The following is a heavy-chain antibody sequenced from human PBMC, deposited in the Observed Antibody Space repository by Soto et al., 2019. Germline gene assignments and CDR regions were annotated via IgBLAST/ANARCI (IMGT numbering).Heavy chain of an antibody. V-gene: IGHV3-23*01. CDR2: ISGSGGST. Sequence: LRLSCAASGFTFSSYAMSWVRQAPGKGLEWVSAISGSGGSTYYADSVKGRFTISRDNSKNTLYLQMNSLRAEDTAVYYCAKFQGAGYYYGMDVWGQGTTVTVSS. J-gene: IGHJ6*02. CDR1: GFTFSSYA. CDR3: AKFQGAGYYYGMDV. D-gene: IGHD1-26*01.